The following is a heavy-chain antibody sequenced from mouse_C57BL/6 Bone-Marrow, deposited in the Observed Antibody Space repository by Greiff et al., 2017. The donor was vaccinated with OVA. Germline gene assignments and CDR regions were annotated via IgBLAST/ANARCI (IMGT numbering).Heavy chain of an antibody. CDR1: GFNIKDDY. CDR3: TTGDYPFYYYAMDY. V-gene: IGHV14-4*01. Sequence: EVQLQQSGADLVRPGASVKLSCTASGFNIKDDYMHWVKQRPEQGLEWIGWIDPENGDTEYASKFQGKATITADTSSNTAYLQLSSLTSEDTAVYYCTTGDYPFYYYAMDYWGQGTSVTVSS. D-gene: IGHD2-4*01. J-gene: IGHJ4*01. CDR2: IDPENGDT.